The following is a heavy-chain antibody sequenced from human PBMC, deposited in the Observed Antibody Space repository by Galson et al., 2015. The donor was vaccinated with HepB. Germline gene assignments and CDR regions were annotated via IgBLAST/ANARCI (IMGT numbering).Heavy chain of an antibody. CDR2: IYTSGST. CDR1: GGSISSYY. J-gene: IGHJ6*02. Sequence: ETLSLTCTVSGGSISSYYWSWIRQPAGKGLEWIGRIYTSGSTNYNPSLKSRVTMSVDTSKNQFSLKLSSVTAADTAVYYCARDKVYSGYDLFSSYYYYGMDVWGQGTTVTVSS. D-gene: IGHD5-12*01. CDR3: ARDKVYSGYDLFSSYYYYGMDV. V-gene: IGHV4-4*07.